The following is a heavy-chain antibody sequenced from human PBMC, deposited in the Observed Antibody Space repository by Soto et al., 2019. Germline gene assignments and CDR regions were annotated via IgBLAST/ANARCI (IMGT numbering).Heavy chain of an antibody. CDR1: GGSLSSGDYY. D-gene: IGHD2-15*01. V-gene: IGHV4-30-4*01. Sequence: QVQLQESGPGLVKPSQTLSLTCTVSGGSLSSGDYYWSWIRQPPGKGLEWIGYIYYSGSTYYNPSLKSRVTISVDTSKNQFSLKLSSVTAADTAVYYCARSPDCSGGSCYSGVDYWGQGTLVTVSS. CDR3: ARSPDCSGGSCYSGVDY. CDR2: IYYSGST. J-gene: IGHJ4*02.